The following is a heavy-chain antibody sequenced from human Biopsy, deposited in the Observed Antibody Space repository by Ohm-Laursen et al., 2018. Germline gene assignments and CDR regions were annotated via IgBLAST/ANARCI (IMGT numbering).Heavy chain of an antibody. J-gene: IGHJ4*02. CDR1: GGTFSSFG. D-gene: IGHD1-1*01. Sequence: VKISCKSSGGTFSSFGISWVRQAPGQGLEWMGEINSMFGTTNYAQTFQGRVTITADESTSTAYMEVSSLRSEDTAVYYCAKRGVERGRPLAYWGQGTLVTVSS. CDR3: AKRGVERGRPLAY. CDR2: INSMFGTT. V-gene: IGHV1-69*13.